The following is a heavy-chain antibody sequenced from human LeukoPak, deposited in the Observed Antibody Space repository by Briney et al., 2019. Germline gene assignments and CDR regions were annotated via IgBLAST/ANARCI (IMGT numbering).Heavy chain of an antibody. Sequence: PSETLSLTCTVSGGSISSSSYYWGWIRQPPGKGLEWIGSIYYSGSTYYNPSLKSRVTISVDTSKNQFSLKLSSVTAADTAVYYCARQPDADIVVVPAASDAFDIWGQGTMVTVSS. V-gene: IGHV4-39*01. CDR2: IYYSGST. CDR1: GGSISSSSYY. D-gene: IGHD2-2*01. CDR3: ARQPDADIVVVPAASDAFDI. J-gene: IGHJ3*02.